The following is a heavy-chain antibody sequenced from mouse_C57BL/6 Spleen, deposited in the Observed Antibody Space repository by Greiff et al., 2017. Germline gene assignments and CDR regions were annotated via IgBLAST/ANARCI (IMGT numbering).Heavy chain of an antibody. CDR1: GYTFTSYW. Sequence: QVQLQQPGAELVRPGTSVKLSCKASGYTFTSYWMHWVKQRPGQGLEWIGVIDPSASYTNYNQKFKGKATLTVDTSSSTAYIQISSLTSEDSAVYYCARGEAYYSNPYAMDYWGQGTSVTVSS. CDR2: IDPSASYT. CDR3: ARGEAYYSNPYAMDY. J-gene: IGHJ4*01. D-gene: IGHD2-5*01. V-gene: IGHV1-59*01.